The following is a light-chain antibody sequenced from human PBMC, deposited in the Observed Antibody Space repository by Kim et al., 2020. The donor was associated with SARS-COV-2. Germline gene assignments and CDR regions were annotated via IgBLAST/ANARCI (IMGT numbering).Light chain of an antibody. V-gene: IGLV6-57*04. CDR1: SGSIASNY. J-gene: IGLJ2*01. CDR2: EDN. Sequence: NFMLTQPHSVSESPGKTVTISCTRSSGSIASNYVQWYQLRPGSAPTTVIYEDNQRPSGVPDRISGSIDSSSNSASLTISGLKTEDEADYYCQSYDSSNPVVFGGGTQLTVL. CDR3: QSYDSSNPVV.